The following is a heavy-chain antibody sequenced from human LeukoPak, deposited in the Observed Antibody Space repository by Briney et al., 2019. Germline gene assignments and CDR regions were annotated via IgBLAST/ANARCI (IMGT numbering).Heavy chain of an antibody. CDR2: IWYDGSNK. D-gene: IGHD6-13*01. J-gene: IGHJ4*02. CDR1: GFTFSSYG. V-gene: IGHV3-33*01. Sequence: GGSLRLSCAASGFTFSSYGMHWGRQAPGKGREWVAVIWYDGSNKYYADSVKGRFTISRDNSKNTLYLQMNSLRAEDTAVYYCARGFVSKATSWYFDYWGQGTLVTVSS. CDR3: ARGFVSKATSWYFDY.